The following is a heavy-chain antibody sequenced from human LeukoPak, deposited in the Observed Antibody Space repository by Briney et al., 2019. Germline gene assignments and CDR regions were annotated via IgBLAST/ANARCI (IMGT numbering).Heavy chain of an antibody. Sequence: PGGSLRLPCKASGCTFRGPNLTWARKPQGTGLGWVSVIYSGGSTYYAGSVKGRFIISRDNSKNTLYLHMNSLRAEDTAVYYCARALNWKEYYFDFWGQGALVTVSS. CDR1: GCTFRGPN. CDR3: ARALNWKEYYFDF. J-gene: IGHJ4*02. V-gene: IGHV3-66*01. D-gene: IGHD1-20*01. CDR2: IYSGGST.